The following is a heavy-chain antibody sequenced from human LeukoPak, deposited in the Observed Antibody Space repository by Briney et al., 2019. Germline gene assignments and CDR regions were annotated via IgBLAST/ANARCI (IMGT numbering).Heavy chain of an antibody. CDR1: GGSFSGYY. D-gene: IGHD3-22*01. V-gene: IGHV4-34*01. CDR3: ARHGYYDSSGNFDY. CDR2: INHSGST. J-gene: IGHJ4*02. Sequence: SETLSLTCAVYGGSFSGYYWSWIRQPPGKGLEWIGEINHSGSTNYNPSLKSRVTISVDTSKNQFSLKLSSVTAADTAVYYCARHGYYDSSGNFDYWGQGTLVTVSS.